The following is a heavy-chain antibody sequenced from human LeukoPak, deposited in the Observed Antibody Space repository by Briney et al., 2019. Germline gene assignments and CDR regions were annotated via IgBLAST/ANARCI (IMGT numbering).Heavy chain of an antibody. V-gene: IGHV3-30*03. D-gene: IGHD6-13*01. J-gene: IGHJ5*02. CDR2: ISFDGSNK. CDR1: GFTFSSYA. CDR3: ARGYASTSQLDP. Sequence: PGGSLRLSCAASGFTFSSYAMSWVRQAPGKGLEWVAVISFDGSNKYYADSVKGRFTISRDNSKNTLYLQVSAEDTAIYYCARGYASTSQLDPWGQGTLVTVSS.